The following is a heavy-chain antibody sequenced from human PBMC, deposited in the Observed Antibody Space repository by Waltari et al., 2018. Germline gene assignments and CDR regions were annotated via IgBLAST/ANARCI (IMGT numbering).Heavy chain of an antibody. J-gene: IGHJ4*02. CDR3: ARDVEGDGVLYGSPRRFDY. Sequence: QVQLVQSGAEVKKPGSSVKVSCKASGGTFSSYAISWVRQAPGQGLEWMGRIIPIFGTANYAQKFQGRVTITADKSTSTAYMELSSLRSEDTAVYYCARDVEGDGVLYGSPRRFDYWGQGILVTVSS. CDR1: GGTFSSYA. CDR2: IIPIFGTA. D-gene: IGHD3-10*01. V-gene: IGHV1-69*08.